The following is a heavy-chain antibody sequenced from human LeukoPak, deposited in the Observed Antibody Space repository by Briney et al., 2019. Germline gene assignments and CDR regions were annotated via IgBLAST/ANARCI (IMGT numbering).Heavy chain of an antibody. D-gene: IGHD3-10*01. V-gene: IGHV3-53*01. CDR1: GFTFSSYG. CDR2: IFSGGST. Sequence: GGSLRLSCAASGFTFSSYGMSWVRQAPGKGLEWVSVIFSGGSTYYADSVRGRFTISRDKSNNTLYLQMNSLRAEDTAVYYCARGPGKASFDYWGQGTLVTVSS. J-gene: IGHJ4*02. CDR3: ARGPGKASFDY.